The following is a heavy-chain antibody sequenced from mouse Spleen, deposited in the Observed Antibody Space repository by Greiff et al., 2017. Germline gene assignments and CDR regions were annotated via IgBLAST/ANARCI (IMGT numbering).Heavy chain of an antibody. CDR3: AREGKLLLRTWFAY. D-gene: IGHD1-1*01. CDR2: IYPGDGDT. J-gene: IGHJ3*01. V-gene: IGHV1-82*01. Sequence: QVQLQQSGPELVKPGASVKISCKASGYAFSSSWMNWVKQRPGKGLEWIGRIYPGDGDTNYNGKFKGKATLTVDTSSSTAYMQLSSLTSEDSAVYYCAREGKLLLRTWFAYWGQGTLVTVSA. CDR1: GYAFSSSW.